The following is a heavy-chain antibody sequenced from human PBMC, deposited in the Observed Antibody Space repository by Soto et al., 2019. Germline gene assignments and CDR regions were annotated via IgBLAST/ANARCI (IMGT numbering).Heavy chain of an antibody. CDR1: GGTFSSYA. CDR3: ARDIGYCSGGSCPFDAFDI. Sequence: QVPLVQSGAEVKKPGSSVKVSCKASGGTFSSYAISWVRQAPGQGLEWMGGIIPIFGTANYAQKFQGRVTITADESTSTAYMELSSLRSEDTAVYYCARDIGYCSGGSCPFDAFDIWGQGTMVTVSS. J-gene: IGHJ3*02. D-gene: IGHD2-15*01. CDR2: IIPIFGTA. V-gene: IGHV1-69*01.